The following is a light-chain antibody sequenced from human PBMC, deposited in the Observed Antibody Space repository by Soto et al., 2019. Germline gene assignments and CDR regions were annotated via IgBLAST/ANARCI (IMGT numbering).Light chain of an antibody. CDR1: SSDVGGYNY. CDR3: SSYTSISTYV. J-gene: IGLJ1*01. Sequence: QSVLTQPASGSGSPGQSITISCTGTSSDVGGYNYVSWYQQHPGKAPKLMIYEVTNRPSGGSDRFSGSKSDNTASLTISVLQAEDEADYYCSSYTSISTYVFGAGTKVTGL. V-gene: IGLV2-14*01. CDR2: EVT.